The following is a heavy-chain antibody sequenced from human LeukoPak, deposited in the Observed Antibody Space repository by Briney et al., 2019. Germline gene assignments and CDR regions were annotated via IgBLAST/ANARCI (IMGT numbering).Heavy chain of an antibody. Sequence: VASVKVSCKASGYTFTGYYMHWVRQAPGQGLEWMGWINPNSGGTNYAQKFQGRVTMTRDTSISTAYMELSRLRSDDTAVYYCASPTLAVRGQRGAFDIWGQGTMVTVSS. D-gene: IGHD3-10*01. J-gene: IGHJ3*02. CDR2: INPNSGGT. V-gene: IGHV1-2*02. CDR1: GYTFTGYY. CDR3: ASPTLAVRGQRGAFDI.